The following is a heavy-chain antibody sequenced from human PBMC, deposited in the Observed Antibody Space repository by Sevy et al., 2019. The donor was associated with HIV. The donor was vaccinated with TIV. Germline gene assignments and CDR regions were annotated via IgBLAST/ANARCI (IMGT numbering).Heavy chain of an antibody. V-gene: IGHV3-30*18. J-gene: IGHJ6*02. CDR2: ISYDGSNK. CDR3: AKDLDYDFWSGYSSGGDYYYGMDV. Sequence: GGSLRLSCAASGFTFSSYGMHWVRQAPGKGLERVAVISYDGSNKYYADSVKGRFTISRDNCKNTLYLQMNSLRAQDTAVYYSAKDLDYDFWSGYSSGGDYYYGMDVWGQGTTVTVSS. D-gene: IGHD3-3*01. CDR1: GFTFSSYG.